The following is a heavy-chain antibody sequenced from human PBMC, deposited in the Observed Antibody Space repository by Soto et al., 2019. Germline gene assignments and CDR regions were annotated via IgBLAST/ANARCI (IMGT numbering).Heavy chain of an antibody. J-gene: IGHJ4*02. CDR1: GFTVGNNY. V-gene: IGHV3-53*01. CDR3: AKDGRGSGSHYNSFGY. D-gene: IGHD3-10*01. Sequence: EVQLVESGGGLIQPGGSLKLSCAASGFTVGNNYMSWVRQAPGKGLEWVSLIYSTGTTKYADSVKGRFTVSRDNDKNTLCLQMNSLRAEDTAVYYCAKDGRGSGSHYNSFGYWGQGTLVTVSS. CDR2: IYSTGTT.